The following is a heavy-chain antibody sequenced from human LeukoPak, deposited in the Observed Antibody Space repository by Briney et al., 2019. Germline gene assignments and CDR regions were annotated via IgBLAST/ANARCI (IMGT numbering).Heavy chain of an antibody. D-gene: IGHD3-9*01. V-gene: IGHV3-33*08. CDR2: IWYDGSNK. CDR1: GFTFSSHD. J-gene: IGHJ4*02. CDR3: ATQLRYFDWLPLGY. Sequence: GGSLRLSCEASGFTFSSHDMNWVRQAPGKGLEWVAVIWYDGSNKYYADSVKGRFTISRDNSKNTLYLQMNSLRAEDTAVYYCATQLRYFDWLPLGYWGQGTLVTVSS.